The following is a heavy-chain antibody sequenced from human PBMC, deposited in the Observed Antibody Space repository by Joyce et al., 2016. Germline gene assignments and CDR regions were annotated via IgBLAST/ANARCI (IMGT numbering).Heavy chain of an antibody. CDR2: IYTGDSDT. CDR1: GFTFTTYW. J-gene: IGHJ4*02. V-gene: IGHV5-51*01. Sequence: DVQLVQSGAEVKKPGESLKISCKASGFTFTTYWIAWVRQMPGKGLGWMGIIYTGDSDTRDSPSFQGQVTFSADKSITTAYLQWSSLKASDTAIYYCARLRHASGSYHFDYWGQGTLVTVSS. CDR3: ARLRHASGSYHFDY. D-gene: IGHD3-10*01.